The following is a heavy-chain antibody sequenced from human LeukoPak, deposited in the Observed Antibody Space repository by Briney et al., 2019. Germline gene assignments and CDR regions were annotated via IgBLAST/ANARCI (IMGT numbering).Heavy chain of an antibody. CDR2: SKYDGTSA. V-gene: IGHV3-74*03. CDR1: GFSLSGYW. J-gene: IGHJ4*02. CDR3: AKSDYFDY. Sequence: GGSLRLSCAASGFSLSGYWMHWVRQAPGKGLVWVSRSKYDGTSATYADSVKGRFTVSRDNAKNMLYLQMNSLRVEDMAVYYCAKSDYFDYWGQGTLVTVSS.